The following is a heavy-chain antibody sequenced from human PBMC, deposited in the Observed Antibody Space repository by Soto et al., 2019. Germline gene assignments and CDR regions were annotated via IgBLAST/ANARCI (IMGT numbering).Heavy chain of an antibody. CDR3: ARLGYCSGGSCRTFRQYYYYYMDV. J-gene: IGHJ6*03. D-gene: IGHD2-15*01. Sequence: QVQLQQWGAGLLKPSETLSLTCAVYGGSFSGYYWSWIRQPPGKGLEWIGEINHSGSTNYNPSLKSRVTISVDTSKNQLSLKLGSVTAADTAVYYCARLGYCSGGSCRTFRQYYYYYMDVWGKGTTVTVSS. CDR1: GGSFSGYY. CDR2: INHSGST. V-gene: IGHV4-34*01.